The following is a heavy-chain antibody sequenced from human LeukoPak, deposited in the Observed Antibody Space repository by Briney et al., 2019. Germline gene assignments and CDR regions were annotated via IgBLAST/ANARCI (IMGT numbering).Heavy chain of an antibody. D-gene: IGHD2-15*01. CDR2: IYYSGST. V-gene: IGHV4-59*01. Sequence: SETLSLTCTVSGGSISSYYWSWIQQPPGKGLEWIGYIYYSGSTNYNPSLKSRVTISVDTSKNQFSLKLSSVTAADTAVYYCARGYCSGGSCYPYYFDYWGQGTLVTVSS. J-gene: IGHJ4*02. CDR3: ARGYCSGGSCYPYYFDY. CDR1: GGSISSYY.